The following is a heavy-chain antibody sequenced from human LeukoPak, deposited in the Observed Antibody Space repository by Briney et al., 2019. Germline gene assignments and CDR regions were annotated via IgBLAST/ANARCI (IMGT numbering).Heavy chain of an antibody. CDR2: IYHSGNT. CDR1: GGSISSDDYY. Sequence: SETLSLTCTVSGGSISSDDYYWTWIRQSPGKGLEWIGYIYHSGNTNYNSSLKSRATISIETSKNQFSLKLRFVTAADTAVYYCARESLGATTGFDYWGRGTLVTVSS. D-gene: IGHD1-26*01. CDR3: ARESLGATTGFDY. V-gene: IGHV4-30-4*08. J-gene: IGHJ4*02.